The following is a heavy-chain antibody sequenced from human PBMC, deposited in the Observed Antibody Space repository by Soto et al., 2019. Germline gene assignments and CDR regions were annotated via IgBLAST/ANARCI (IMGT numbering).Heavy chain of an antibody. D-gene: IGHD1-7*01. CDR1: GFTFSSYG. V-gene: IGHV3-23*01. J-gene: IGHJ4*02. Sequence: GGSLRLSCAASGFTFSSYGMTWVRQAPGKGLEWASSSSATGAGTYYADSVKGRFTISRDNSKNTLYLQMTSLRADDTAVYYCAKDRRAGGNYGFYSDFWGQGALVTVS. CDR2: SSATGAGT. CDR3: AKDRRAGGNYGFYSDF.